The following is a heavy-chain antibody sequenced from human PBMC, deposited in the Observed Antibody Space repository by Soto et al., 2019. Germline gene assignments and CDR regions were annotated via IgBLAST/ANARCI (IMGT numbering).Heavy chain of an antibody. Sequence: QLQLQESGPGLVKPSETLSLTCTVSGGSISSSSYYWGWIRQPPGKGLEWIGSIYYSGSTYYNPSLKSRVTISVDTSKNQSSLKLSSVTAADTAVYYCARHVTDTMIVDYYYYGMDVWGQGTTVTVSS. J-gene: IGHJ6*02. V-gene: IGHV4-39*01. D-gene: IGHD3-22*01. CDR1: GGSISSSSYY. CDR2: IYYSGST. CDR3: ARHVTDTMIVDYYYYGMDV.